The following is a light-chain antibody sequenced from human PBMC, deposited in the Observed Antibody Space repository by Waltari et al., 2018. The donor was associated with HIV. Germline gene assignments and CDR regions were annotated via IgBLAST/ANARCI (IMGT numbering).Light chain of an antibody. CDR3: TSYTSSGTLYV. J-gene: IGLJ1*01. CDR2: EVS. V-gene: IGLV2-14*01. CDR1: SSDVGGYNY. Sequence: QSALTQPASVSGSPGQSITISCTGTSSDVGGYNYVSWYQQHPGKAPKLMMYEVSNRPAGISNRFSGSKSGNTASLTISGLQAEDEADYYCTSYTSSGTLYVFGTGTKVTVL.